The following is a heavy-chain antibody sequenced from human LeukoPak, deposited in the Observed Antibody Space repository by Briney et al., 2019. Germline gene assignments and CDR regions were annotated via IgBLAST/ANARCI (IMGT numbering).Heavy chain of an antibody. D-gene: IGHD6-13*01. J-gene: IGHJ4*02. CDR1: GYSFTTYV. V-gene: IGHV7-4-1*02. Sequence: GASGNVSCKASGYSFTTYVMHWVRQAPGQGLEWLGWINTNTGHPVYAQGYPGRFVFSVDASISTAYLQISSLQAEDTAVYYCARDHGESSTCYSWGQGTLVTVSS. CDR3: ARDHGESSTCYS. CDR2: INTNTGHP.